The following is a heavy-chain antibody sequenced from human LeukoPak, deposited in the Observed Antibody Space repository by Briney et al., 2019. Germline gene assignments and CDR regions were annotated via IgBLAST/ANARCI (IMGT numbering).Heavy chain of an antibody. Sequence: GGSLRLSCAASGFTFSSYSMNWVRQAPGKGLEWVSSISSSSSYIYYADSVKGRFTISRDNAKNSLYLQMNSLRAEDTAVYYCARDPSIQLWNIFGGHNAFDIWGQGTMVTVSS. CDR2: ISSSSSYI. V-gene: IGHV3-21*01. J-gene: IGHJ3*02. CDR1: GFTFSSYS. CDR3: ARDPSIQLWNIFGGHNAFDI. D-gene: IGHD5-18*01.